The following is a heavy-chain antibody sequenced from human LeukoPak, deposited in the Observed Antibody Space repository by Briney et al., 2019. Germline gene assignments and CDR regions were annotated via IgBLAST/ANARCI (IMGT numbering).Heavy chain of an antibody. CDR1: GGSINSGDYY. V-gene: IGHV4-61*02. CDR2: IHISGST. Sequence: SQTLSLTCTVSGGSINSGDYYWSWIRQPARTGVEWIGRIHISGSTNYNPSLKSRVTMSVNTSKNQFSLKLSSVTAADSAVYYCARDEDGGYNYGPSYYYYIDVWGKGTTVTVSS. CDR3: ARDEDGGYNYGPSYYYYIDV. J-gene: IGHJ6*03. D-gene: IGHD5-18*01.